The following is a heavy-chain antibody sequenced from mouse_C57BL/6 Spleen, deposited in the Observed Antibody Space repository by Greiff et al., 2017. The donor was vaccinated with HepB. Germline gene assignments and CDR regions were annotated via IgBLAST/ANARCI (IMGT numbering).Heavy chain of an antibody. CDR2: IYPSDSET. CDR3: ARRGFAY. J-gene: IGHJ3*01. Sequence: QVQLKQSGAELVRPGSSVQLSCKASGYTFTSYWMDWVKQRTGQGLEWIGNIYPSDSETHYNQKFKDKATLTVDKSSRTPYMQLSGLTSEDSAVYFCARRGFAYWGQGTLVTVSA. V-gene: IGHV1-61*01. CDR1: GYTFTSYW.